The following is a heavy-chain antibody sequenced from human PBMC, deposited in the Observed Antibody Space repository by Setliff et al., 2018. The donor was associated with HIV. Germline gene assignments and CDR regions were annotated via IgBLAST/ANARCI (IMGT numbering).Heavy chain of an antibody. V-gene: IGHV3-21*01. CDR2: ISSSGSYI. J-gene: IGHJ4*02. D-gene: IGHD6-13*01. CDR3: ARVLMGIAAADEKLDY. Sequence: GGSLRLSCAVSGFTYITSTMNWVRQAPGKGLEWVASISSSGSYIHYADSVRGRFTISRDNAQNSLHLLMSGLSTEDSAVYYCARVLMGIAAADEKLDYWGQGTLVPVSS. CDR1: GFTYITST.